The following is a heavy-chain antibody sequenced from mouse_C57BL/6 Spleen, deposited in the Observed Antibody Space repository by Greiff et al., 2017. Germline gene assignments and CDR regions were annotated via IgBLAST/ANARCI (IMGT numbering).Heavy chain of an antibody. CDR2: IYPGSGNT. D-gene: IGHD1-1*01. CDR1: GYTFTDYY. J-gene: IGHJ4*01. Sequence: QVQLQQSGAELVRPGASVKLSCKASGYTFTDYYINWVKQRPGQGLEWIARIYPGSGNTYYNEKFKGKATLTAEKSSSTAYMQLSSLTSEDSAVYFCARFITTVGYAMDYWGQGTSVTVSS. V-gene: IGHV1-76*01. CDR3: ARFITTVGYAMDY.